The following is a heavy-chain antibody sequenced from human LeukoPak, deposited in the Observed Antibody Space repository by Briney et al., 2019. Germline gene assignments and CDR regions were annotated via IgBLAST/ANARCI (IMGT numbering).Heavy chain of an antibody. CDR2: ISYDGSDR. CDR1: GFTFSSYG. V-gene: IGHV3-30*18. Sequence: GGSLRLSCVASGFTFSSYGMHWVRQAPGKGPEWVAVISYDGSDRYYANFVKGRFTISRDNSKNTLFLQTNSMRPEDTAVYYCAKGVSRGVDPTGLEYWGQGTLVTVSS. CDR3: AKGVSRGVDPTGLEY. D-gene: IGHD1-1*01. J-gene: IGHJ4*02.